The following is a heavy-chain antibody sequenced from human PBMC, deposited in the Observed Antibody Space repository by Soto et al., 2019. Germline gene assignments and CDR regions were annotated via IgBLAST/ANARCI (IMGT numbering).Heavy chain of an antibody. CDR3: ARVDPGGSYFYYGMDV. Sequence: ASVKVSCKASGYTFTSYGISWVRQAPGQGLEWMGWISAYNGNTNYAQKLQGRVTMTTDTSTSTAYMELRSLRSDDTAVYYCARVDPGGSYFYYGMDVWGQGTTVTVSS. V-gene: IGHV1-18*04. CDR1: GYTFTSYG. CDR2: ISAYNGNT. D-gene: IGHD1-26*01. J-gene: IGHJ6*02.